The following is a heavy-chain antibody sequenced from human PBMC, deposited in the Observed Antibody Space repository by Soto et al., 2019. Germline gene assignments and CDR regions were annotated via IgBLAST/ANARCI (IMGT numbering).Heavy chain of an antibody. CDR2: IHHSGST. CDR3: ASDTGTSPSYFDY. V-gene: IGHV4-30-4*01. D-gene: IGHD2-8*02. J-gene: IGHJ4*02. Sequence: QVQLQESGPGLVKPSQTLSLTCTVSGGSISSGENFWNWIRQSPGKGLEWIGYIHHSGSTYYNPSLKSRLTMSTDTSKNQISLKLNCVTAADTAVYYCASDTGTSPSYFDYWGQGTLVTVSS. CDR1: GGSISSGENF.